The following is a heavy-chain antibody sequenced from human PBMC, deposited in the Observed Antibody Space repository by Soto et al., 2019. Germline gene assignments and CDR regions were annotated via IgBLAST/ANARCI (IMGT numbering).Heavy chain of an antibody. CDR2: IHNSGGST. Sequence: GGSLILSCAASGFTFSSYAISWVRQAPGKGLEWVSLIHNSGGSTYYTDSVKGRFTISRDNSKNTLYLQMNSLRAEDTAVYYCAKASMVRGIITIFDYWGQGTLVTVSS. D-gene: IGHD3-10*01. V-gene: IGHV3-23*05. J-gene: IGHJ4*02. CDR3: AKASMVRGIITIFDY. CDR1: GFTFSSYA.